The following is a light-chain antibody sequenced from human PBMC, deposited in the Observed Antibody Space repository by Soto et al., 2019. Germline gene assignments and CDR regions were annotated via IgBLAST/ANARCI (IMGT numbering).Light chain of an antibody. CDR1: QSVSTSY. J-gene: IGKJ4*01. Sequence: EVVLTQSPGTLSLSPGERAALFCRASQSVSTSYLAWYQQKPGQAPRLLIYGASSRATGIPDRFSGSGSGKDFILIISSLEPEDSAVYYFQQYSSLPLTFGGGTKLEIK. V-gene: IGKV3-20*01. CDR3: QQYSSLPLT. CDR2: GAS.